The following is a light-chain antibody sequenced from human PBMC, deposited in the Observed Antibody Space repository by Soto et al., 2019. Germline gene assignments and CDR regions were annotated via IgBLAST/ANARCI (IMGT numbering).Light chain of an antibody. CDR3: QQYTNYPWT. J-gene: IGKJ1*01. Sequence: DIQITQSPSILSLSXAARVTITXXASQSISSWLAWYQQKPGKVPKLLIYAASTLQSGVPSRFSGSGSGTEFTLTISSLQPDDFATYYCQQYTNYPWTFGQGTKVDIK. CDR2: AAS. V-gene: IGKV1-5*01. CDR1: QSISSW.